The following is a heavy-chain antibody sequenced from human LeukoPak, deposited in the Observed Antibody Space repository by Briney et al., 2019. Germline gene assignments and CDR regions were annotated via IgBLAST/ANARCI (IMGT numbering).Heavy chain of an antibody. D-gene: IGHD6-13*01. V-gene: IGHV3-21*01. Sequence: GGSLRLSCAASGLIFTNAWMNWVRQAPGKGLEWVSFISTSSSYIHNADSVKGRFTISRDNAENSLYLQMNSLRAEDTAVYYCARAAIAAARIYYYMDVWGKGTTVTVSS. CDR1: GLIFTNAW. J-gene: IGHJ6*03. CDR3: ARAAIAAARIYYYMDV. CDR2: ISTSSSYI.